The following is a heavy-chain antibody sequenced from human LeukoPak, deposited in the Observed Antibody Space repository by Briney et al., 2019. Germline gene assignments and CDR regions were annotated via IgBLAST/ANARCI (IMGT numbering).Heavy chain of an antibody. J-gene: IGHJ6*03. CDR1: GFIFSNYG. D-gene: IGHD6-19*01. V-gene: IGHV3-7*01. CDR3: ARDKRIAVPHRGWYYMDV. Sequence: GGSLRLSCAASGFIFSNYGMNWVRQAPGKGLEWVANIKQDGSEKYYVDSVKGRFTISRDNAKNTLYLQMNSLRAEDTAVYYCARDKRIAVPHRGWYYMDVWGKGTTVTVSS. CDR2: IKQDGSEK.